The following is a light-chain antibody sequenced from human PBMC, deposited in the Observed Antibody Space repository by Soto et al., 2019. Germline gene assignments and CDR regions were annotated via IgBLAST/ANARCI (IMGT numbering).Light chain of an antibody. CDR2: VAS. CDR3: QQYAASPLT. V-gene: IGKV3-15*01. CDR1: QSVSSN. J-gene: IGKJ4*01. Sequence: EIVMTQSPATLSVSPGERATLSCRASQSVSSNLAWYQQKPGQTPKLLIYVASTRATGIPARFSGSGSGTEFTLTISSLQSEDFAVYYCQQYAASPLTFGGRTKVEIK.